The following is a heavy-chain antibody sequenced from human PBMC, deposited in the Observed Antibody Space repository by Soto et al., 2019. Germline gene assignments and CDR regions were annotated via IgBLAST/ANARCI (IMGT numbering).Heavy chain of an antibody. V-gene: IGHV1-46*01. Sequence: GASVKVSCKASGYTFTSYYMHWVRQAPGQGLEWMGIINPSGGSTSYAQKFQGRVTMTRDTSTSTVYMELRNLRSDDTAHYYCARDLTIVPATHPRLENYGMDVWG. J-gene: IGHJ6*02. CDR2: INPSGGST. CDR1: GYTFTSYY. CDR3: ARDLTIVPATHPRLENYGMDV. D-gene: IGHD2-2*01.